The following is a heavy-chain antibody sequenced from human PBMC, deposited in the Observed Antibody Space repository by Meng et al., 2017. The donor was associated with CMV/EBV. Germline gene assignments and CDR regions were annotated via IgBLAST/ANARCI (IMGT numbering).Heavy chain of an antibody. Sequence: GESLKISCAASGFTFSSYEMNWVRQAPGKGLEWVSYISSSGSTIYYADSVKGRFTISRDNAKNSLYLQMNSLRAEDTALYYCARDRASGSFLYYYYGMDVWGQGTTVTVSS. CDR1: GFTFSSYE. D-gene: IGHD3-10*01. V-gene: IGHV3-48*03. J-gene: IGHJ6*02. CDR3: ARDRASGSFLYYYYGMDV. CDR2: ISSSGSTI.